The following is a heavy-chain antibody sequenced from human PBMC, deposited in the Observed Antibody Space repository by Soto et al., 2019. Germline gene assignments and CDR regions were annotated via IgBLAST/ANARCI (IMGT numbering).Heavy chain of an antibody. Sequence: SETLSLTCTVSGGSISSGGYYWSWIRQHTGKGLAWIGYIYYSGSTYYNPSLKSRVTISVDTSKNQFSLRLSSVTAADTAVYYCARGGYCSSTSCLDLSRWFDPWGQGTLVTVSS. CDR2: IYYSGST. V-gene: IGHV4-31*03. J-gene: IGHJ5*02. CDR1: GGSISSGGYY. D-gene: IGHD2-2*01. CDR3: ARGGYCSSTSCLDLSRWFDP.